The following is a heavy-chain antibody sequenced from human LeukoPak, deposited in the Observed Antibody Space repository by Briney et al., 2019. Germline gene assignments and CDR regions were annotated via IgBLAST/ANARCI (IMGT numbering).Heavy chain of an antibody. CDR1: GYTLTELS. J-gene: IGHJ4*02. CDR2: FDPEDGET. V-gene: IGHV1-24*01. Sequence: ASVTVSFKVSGYTLTELSMHWVRQAPGKGLEWMGDFDPEDGETIYAQKFQGRVTMTEDTPTDTAYMELSSLRSEDTAVYYCATGPSYKEWELHGNDYWGQGTLVTVSS. CDR3: ATGPSYKEWELHGNDY. D-gene: IGHD1-26*01.